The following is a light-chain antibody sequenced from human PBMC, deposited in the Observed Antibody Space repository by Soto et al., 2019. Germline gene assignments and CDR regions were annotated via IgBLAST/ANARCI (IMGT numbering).Light chain of an antibody. V-gene: IGKV3-15*01. Sequence: IVMTQSPATLSVSPGERATLSCRASQSVSGALAWYQQKPGQAPRLLIYDTPTRATGIPDRFSGSGSGTYFTLTISSLQFEDFAVYYCQQYKNWYTFGQGTKLEI. CDR2: DTP. CDR3: QQYKNWYT. J-gene: IGKJ2*01. CDR1: QSVSGA.